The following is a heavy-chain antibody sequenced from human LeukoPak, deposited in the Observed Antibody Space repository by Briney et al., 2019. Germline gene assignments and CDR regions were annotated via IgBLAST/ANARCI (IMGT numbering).Heavy chain of an antibody. V-gene: IGHV4-34*01. CDR3: ARQRDGYSFDY. D-gene: IGHD5-24*01. CDR2: INHSGST. Sequence: PSETLSLTCAVYGGSFSGYYWSWIRQPPGKGLEWIGEINHSGSTNYNPSLKSRVTISVDTSKNQLSLKLSSVTAADTAVYYCARQRDGYSFDYWGQGTLVTVSS. CDR1: GGSFSGYY. J-gene: IGHJ4*02.